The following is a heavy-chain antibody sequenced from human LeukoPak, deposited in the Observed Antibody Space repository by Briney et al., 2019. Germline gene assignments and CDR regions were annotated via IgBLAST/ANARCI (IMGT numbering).Heavy chain of an antibody. CDR1: GFSFSTYG. CDR2: IWYDGNTK. V-gene: IGHV3-33*01. CDR3: ARGEAFHYDSSGYPDY. Sequence: AGRSLRLSCAASGFSFSTYGMHWVRQAPGKGLEWVAVIWYDGNTKYYADSVKGRFTISRERSKNTLYLQMNSLKPEETAVYYCARGEAFHYDSSGYPDYWGQGTLVTVSS. J-gene: IGHJ4*02. D-gene: IGHD3-22*01.